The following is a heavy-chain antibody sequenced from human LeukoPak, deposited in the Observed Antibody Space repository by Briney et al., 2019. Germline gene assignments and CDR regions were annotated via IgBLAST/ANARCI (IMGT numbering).Heavy chain of an antibody. Sequence: GGSLRLSCAASGFTFTSHGMHWVGRAPGKGREWVAFTRNDGNNKYYADSVKGRFTISRDNSQNTLSLQMNSLRTEDTAVYYCARDRDWAFDYWGQGILVTVSP. CDR1: GFTFTSHG. V-gene: IGHV3-30*02. D-gene: IGHD2-21*01. CDR3: ARDRDWAFDY. J-gene: IGHJ4*02. CDR2: TRNDGNNK.